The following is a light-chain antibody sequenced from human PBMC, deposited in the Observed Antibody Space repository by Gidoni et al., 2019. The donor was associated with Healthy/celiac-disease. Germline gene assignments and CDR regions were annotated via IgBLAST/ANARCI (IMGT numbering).Light chain of an antibody. CDR2: WAS. J-gene: IGKJ3*01. CDR3: QQYYSTPVLS. CDR1: QSVLYSSNNKNY. Sequence: DIVITQSPDFLAVSLGERATINCKSSQSVLYSSNNKNYLAWYQQKPGQPPKLLIYWASTRESGVPDRFSGSGSGTDLTLTISSLQAEDVAVYYCQQYYSTPVLSFGPGTKVDIK. V-gene: IGKV4-1*01.